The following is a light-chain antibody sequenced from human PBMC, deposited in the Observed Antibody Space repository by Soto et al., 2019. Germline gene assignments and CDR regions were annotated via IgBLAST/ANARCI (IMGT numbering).Light chain of an antibody. CDR3: QQYGRSPYT. CDR2: GAS. V-gene: IGKV3-20*01. Sequence: EIVLTQSPGTLSLSPGERATLSCRASQSVSSSYFSWYQQKPGQAPRLVIYGASSRATGIPDRFSGSGSGTDFTLTISRLEPEDFAVYYCQQYGRSPYTFGQGTKLEIK. CDR1: QSVSSSY. J-gene: IGKJ2*01.